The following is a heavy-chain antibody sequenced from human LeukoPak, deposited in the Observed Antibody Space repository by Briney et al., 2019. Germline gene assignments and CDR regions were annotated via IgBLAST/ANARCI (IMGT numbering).Heavy chain of an antibody. D-gene: IGHD3-22*01. Sequence: PGGSLRLSCEASGFSMSVYWMRWVRPAPGKGLEWVGNIKQDGSERNYVDSVKGRFTISRDNAKKSLYLQMNSLRAEDTAVYYCARDWGAYYHFFDYWGQGTLVTVSS. V-gene: IGHV3-7*01. CDR2: IKQDGSER. J-gene: IGHJ4*02. CDR3: ARDWGAYYHFFDY. CDR1: GFSMSVYW.